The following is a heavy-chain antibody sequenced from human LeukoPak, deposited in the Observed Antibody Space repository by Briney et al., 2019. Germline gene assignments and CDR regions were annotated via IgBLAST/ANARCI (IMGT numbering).Heavy chain of an antibody. J-gene: IGHJ4*02. Sequence: PGGSLRLSCAAPGFTFDDYGMSWVRQAPGKELEWVSGINWNGGSTGYADSVKGRFTISRDNAKNSLYLQMNSLRAEDTALYYCARDLIGRQTRDYWGQGTLVTVSS. CDR2: INWNGGST. D-gene: IGHD2-8*01. CDR3: ARDLIGRQTRDY. CDR1: GFTFDDYG. V-gene: IGHV3-20*04.